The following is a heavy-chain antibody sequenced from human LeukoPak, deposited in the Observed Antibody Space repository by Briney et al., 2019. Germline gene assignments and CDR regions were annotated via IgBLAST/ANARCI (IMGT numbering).Heavy chain of an antibody. CDR2: INTNTGNP. D-gene: IGHD6-19*01. V-gene: IGHV7-4-1*02. CDR3: ARSSAPYSSGWYSSYYFDY. CDR1: GYTFTSYA. Sequence: ASVKVSCKASGYTFTSYAMNWVRQAPGQGLEWMGWINTNTGNPTYAQGFTGRFVFSLDTSVSTAYLQISSLKAEDTAVYYCARSSAPYSSGWYSSYYFDYWGQGTLVTVSS. J-gene: IGHJ4*02.